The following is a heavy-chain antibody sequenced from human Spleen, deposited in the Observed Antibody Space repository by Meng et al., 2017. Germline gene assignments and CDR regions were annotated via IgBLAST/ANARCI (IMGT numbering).Heavy chain of an antibody. D-gene: IGHD6-13*01. CDR2: IIPIFGTA. CDR3: ATGTTQSYSSSWGFDY. Sequence: GQLVQSGAEVKKPGSSVKVSCKASGGTFSSYAISWVRQAPGQGLEWMGGIIPIFGTANYAQKFQGRVTITTDESTSTAYMGLSSLRSEDTAVYYCATGTTQSYSSSWGFDYWGQGTLVTVSS. CDR1: GGTFSSYA. J-gene: IGHJ4*02. V-gene: IGHV1-69*01.